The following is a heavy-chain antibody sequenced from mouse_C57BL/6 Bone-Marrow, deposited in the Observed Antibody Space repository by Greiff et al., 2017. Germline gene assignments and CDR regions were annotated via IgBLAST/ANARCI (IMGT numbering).Heavy chain of an antibody. CDR3: SEDGSVGSSYYMAY. D-gene: IGHD6-1*01. J-gene: IGHJ2*02. CDR1: GYTFTDYY. Sequence: QVQLQQSGPELVKPGASVKISCKASGYTFTDYYINWVKQRPGQGLEWIGWIFPGSGSTYYNEKFKGKATLTVDKSSSTAYMLLSSLTSEDSAVFFCSEDGSVGSSYYMAYWGQGTSVTVSS. CDR2: IFPGSGST. V-gene: IGHV1-75*01.